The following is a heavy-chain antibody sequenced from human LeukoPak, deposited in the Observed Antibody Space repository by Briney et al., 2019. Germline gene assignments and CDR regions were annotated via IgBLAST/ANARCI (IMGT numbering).Heavy chain of an antibody. CDR2: MLYSGTA. V-gene: IGHV4-59*11. D-gene: IGHD4-17*01. CDR3: ARAPTVTNHYYSWFDP. CDR1: GGSISSHY. J-gene: IGHJ5*02. Sequence: PSETLSLTCTVSGGSISSHYWSWIRQPPGKGLDWIGSMLYSGTAYYSPSLKSRVTISVDTSKNQFSLKLRSVTAADTAVYYCARAPTVTNHYYSWFDPWGQGTLVTVSS.